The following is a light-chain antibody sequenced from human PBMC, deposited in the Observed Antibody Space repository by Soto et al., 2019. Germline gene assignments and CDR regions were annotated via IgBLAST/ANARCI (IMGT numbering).Light chain of an antibody. Sequence: SYELTQPPSVSVVPGKTAKISCGGSNIGSKSVHWYQQKPGQAPVLVIYDDSDRPSGIPERFSGSDSGNTATLTISRVEAGDEADYYCQVWDPSSEPPYVFGPGTKLTVL. CDR3: QVWDPSSEPPYV. V-gene: IGLV3-21*04. J-gene: IGLJ1*01. CDR2: DDS. CDR1: NIGSKS.